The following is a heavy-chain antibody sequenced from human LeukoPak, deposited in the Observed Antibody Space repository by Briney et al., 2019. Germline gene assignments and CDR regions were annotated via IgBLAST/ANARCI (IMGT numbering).Heavy chain of an antibody. Sequence: GGSLRLSCAVSGFTFSSSWMHWVRQAPGKGLVWVSHIKTDGSTTAYADSVKGRFTISRDNAKNTLYLQMNSPRAEDTGVYYCARGNQQLPRSTPDYWGQGTLVTVSS. V-gene: IGHV3-74*01. J-gene: IGHJ4*02. CDR1: GFTFSSSW. CDR2: IKTDGSTT. D-gene: IGHD2-2*01. CDR3: ARGNQQLPRSTPDY.